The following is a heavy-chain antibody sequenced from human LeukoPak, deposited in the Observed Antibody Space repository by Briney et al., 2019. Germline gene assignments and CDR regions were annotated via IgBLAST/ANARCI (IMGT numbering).Heavy chain of an antibody. Sequence: GVSLRLSCAASGFTFSSYGMHWVRQAPGKGLEWVAVISYDGSNKYYADSVKGRFTISRDNSKNTLYLQMNSLRDEDTAVYYCAKYSSSSNYYYGMDVWGQGTTVTVSS. CDR3: AKYSSSSNYYYGMDV. V-gene: IGHV3-30*18. CDR1: GFTFSSYG. D-gene: IGHD2-2*01. J-gene: IGHJ6*02. CDR2: ISYDGSNK.